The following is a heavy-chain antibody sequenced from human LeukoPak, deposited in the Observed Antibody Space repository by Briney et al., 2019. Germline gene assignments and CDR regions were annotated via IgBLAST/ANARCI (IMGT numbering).Heavy chain of an antibody. CDR1: GFTFSSYD. D-gene: IGHD6-6*01. J-gene: IGHJ3*02. Sequence: GGSLRPSCAASGFTFSSYDMNWVRQATGKGLEWVSGTGTAGDTYYPGSVKGRFTISRENAKNSLYLQMNSLRAGDTAVYYCARAKDSSSSGDAFDIWGQGTMVTVSS. V-gene: IGHV3-13*01. CDR2: TGTAGDT. CDR3: ARAKDSSSSGDAFDI.